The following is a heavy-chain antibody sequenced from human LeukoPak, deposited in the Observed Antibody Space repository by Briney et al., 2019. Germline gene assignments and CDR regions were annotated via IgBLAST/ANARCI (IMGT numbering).Heavy chain of an antibody. CDR2: INHSGST. CDR3: ARTYSYGSPADY. Sequence: GSLRLSCAASGFTVSSNYMSWVRQPPGKGLEWIGEINHSGSTNYNPSLKSRVTISVDTSKNQFSLKLSSVTAADTAVYYCARTYSYGSPADYWGQGTLVTVSS. D-gene: IGHD5-18*01. J-gene: IGHJ4*02. V-gene: IGHV4-34*01. CDR1: GFTVSSNY.